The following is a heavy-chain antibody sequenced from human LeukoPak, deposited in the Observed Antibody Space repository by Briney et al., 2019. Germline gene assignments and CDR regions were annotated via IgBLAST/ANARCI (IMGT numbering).Heavy chain of an antibody. D-gene: IGHD5-12*01. Sequence: PGGSLRLSCAASGFTFSTYAMSWVRQAPGKGLEWLSALIDSGTSTFYADSVKGRFTISRDNSRNTLYLQMDSLRAEDTAVYYCAKQVAAPGPIDYWGQGTLVTVSS. CDR3: AKQVAAPGPIDY. CDR1: GFTFSTYA. V-gene: IGHV3-23*01. CDR2: LIDSGTST. J-gene: IGHJ4*02.